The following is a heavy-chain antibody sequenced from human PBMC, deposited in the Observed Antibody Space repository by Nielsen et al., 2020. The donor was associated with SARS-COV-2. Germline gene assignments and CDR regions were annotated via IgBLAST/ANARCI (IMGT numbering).Heavy chain of an antibody. J-gene: IGHJ4*02. CDR3: ARTLYPYGSSGPLGAVDYFDY. CDR2: IYYSGST. V-gene: IGHV4-30-4*01. D-gene: IGHD3-22*01. Sequence: PGKGLEWIGYIYYSGSTYYNPSLKSRVTISVDTSKNQFSLKLSPVTAADTALYYCARTLYPYGSSGPLGAVDYFDYWGQGTLVTVSS.